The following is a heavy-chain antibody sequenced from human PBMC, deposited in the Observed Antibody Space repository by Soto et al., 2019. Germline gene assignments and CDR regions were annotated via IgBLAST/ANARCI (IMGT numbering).Heavy chain of an antibody. V-gene: IGHV3-30*03. CDR1: GFTVSSYG. CDR3: TGEAASGY. Sequence: QVQLVESGGGVVQPGRSLRLSCAVSGFTVSSYGMHWVRQAPGKGLEWVAVISRDGGTKYYADSVKGRFTISRDNSRNMIILEMNSLRVDDIAVYYCTGEAASGYWGQGTLVTVSS. J-gene: IGHJ4*02. D-gene: IGHD2-8*02. CDR2: ISRDGGTK.